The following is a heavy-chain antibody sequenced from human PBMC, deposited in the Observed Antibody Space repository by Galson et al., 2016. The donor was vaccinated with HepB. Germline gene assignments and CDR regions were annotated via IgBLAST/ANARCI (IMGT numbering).Heavy chain of an antibody. CDR2: IWYDGSNK. Sequence: SLRLSCAASGFSFSNYGMHWVRQAPGKGLEWVAVIWYDGSNKNYADSVKGRFTISRDNSKNTLYLQMNSLRAEDTAVYYCARDHPNYDSSGTFDYWGQGTLVTVSS. V-gene: IGHV3-33*01. CDR1: GFSFSNYG. J-gene: IGHJ4*02. D-gene: IGHD3-22*01. CDR3: ARDHPNYDSSGTFDY.